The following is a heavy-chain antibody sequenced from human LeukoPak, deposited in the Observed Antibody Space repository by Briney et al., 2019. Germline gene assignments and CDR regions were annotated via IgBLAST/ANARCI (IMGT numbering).Heavy chain of an antibody. CDR3: AKDGDGEKFPFDH. V-gene: IGHV3-7*01. CDR2: IKQDGSEK. CDR1: GFTFSSYW. Sequence: GGSLRLSCAASGFTFSSYWMSWVRQAPGKGLEWVANIKQDGSEKYYVDSVKGRFTISRDNAKNSLYLQMNSLRVEDTAVYYCAKDGDGEKFPFDHWGQGTLVTVSS. J-gene: IGHJ4*02. D-gene: IGHD2-21*01.